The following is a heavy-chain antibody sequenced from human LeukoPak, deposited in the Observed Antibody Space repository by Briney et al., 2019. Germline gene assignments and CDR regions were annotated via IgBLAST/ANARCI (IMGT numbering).Heavy chain of an antibody. V-gene: IGHV3-30*18. CDR1: GFTFSSYG. CDR2: ISYDGSNK. D-gene: IGHD5-18*01. J-gene: IGHJ4*02. Sequence: GSLRLSCAASGFTFSSYGMHWVRQAPGKGLEWVAVISYDGSNKYYADSVKGRFTISRDNSKNTLYLQMNSLRAEDTAVYYCAKDAELWSYFDHWGQGTLVTVSS. CDR3: AKDAELWSYFDH.